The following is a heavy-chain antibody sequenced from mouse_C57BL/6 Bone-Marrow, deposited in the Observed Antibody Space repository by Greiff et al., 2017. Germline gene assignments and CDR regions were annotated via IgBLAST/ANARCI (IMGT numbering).Heavy chain of an antibody. CDR1: GFYIKNTY. V-gene: IGHV14-3*01. CDR3: ALIYYGFDY. D-gene: IGHD2-1*01. J-gene: IGHJ2*01. Sequence: VQLQQSVAELVRPGASVKLSCTASGFYIKNTYMHWVKPRPEQGLEWIGRIDPANGHTKYAPQFPGNATITADTSTNTADLQLSSLTSEDTAIYYGALIYYGFDYWGQGTTLTVSS. CDR2: IDPANGHT.